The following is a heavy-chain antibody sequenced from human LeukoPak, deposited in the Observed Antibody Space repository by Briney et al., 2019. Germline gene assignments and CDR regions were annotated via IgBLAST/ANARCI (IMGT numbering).Heavy chain of an antibody. J-gene: IGHJ4*02. D-gene: IGHD6-13*01. Sequence: PSETLSLTCAVYGGSFSGYYWSWIRQPPGKGLEWIGEINHGGSTNYNPSLKSRVTISVDTSKNQFSLKLSSVTAADTAVYYCARIAGPLDYWGQGTLVTVSS. CDR2: INHGGST. CDR3: ARIAGPLDY. V-gene: IGHV4-34*01. CDR1: GGSFSGYY.